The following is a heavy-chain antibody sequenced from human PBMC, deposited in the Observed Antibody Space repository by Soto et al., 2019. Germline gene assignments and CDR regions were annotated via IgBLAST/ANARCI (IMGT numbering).Heavy chain of an antibody. CDR2: IIPILGIA. Sequence: QVQLVQSGAEVKKPGSSVKVSCKASGGTFSSYTISWVRQAPGQGLEWTGRIIPILGIANYAQNFQGRVTITADKYTSTAYMELSSLRSEDTAVYYCARGYCSGGSCPWYFDYWGQGTLVTVSS. D-gene: IGHD2-15*01. J-gene: IGHJ4*02. CDR3: ARGYCSGGSCPWYFDY. V-gene: IGHV1-69*02. CDR1: GGTFSSYT.